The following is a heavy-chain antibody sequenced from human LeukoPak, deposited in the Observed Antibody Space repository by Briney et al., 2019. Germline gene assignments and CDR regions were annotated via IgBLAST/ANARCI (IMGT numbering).Heavy chain of an antibody. CDR3: ARAPRELLFDY. V-gene: IGHV4-59*01. D-gene: IGHD3-10*01. J-gene: IGHJ4*02. Sequence: TLSLTCXVSGGSXSSYYWSWIRQPPGKGLEWIGYIYYSGSTNYNPSLKSRVTISVDTSKNQFSLKLSSVTAADTAVYYCARAPRELLFDYWGQGTLVTVSS. CDR2: IYYSGST. CDR1: GGSXSSYY.